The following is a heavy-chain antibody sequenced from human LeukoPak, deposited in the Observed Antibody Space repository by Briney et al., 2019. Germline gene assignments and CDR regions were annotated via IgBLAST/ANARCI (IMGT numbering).Heavy chain of an antibody. Sequence: GGSLRLSCAASGFTFSSYAMSWVRQAPGKGLEWVSAISGSGGSTYYADSVKGRFTISRDNSKNTLYLQMNSLRAEDTAVYYCAKARITMVRGVLGLFDYWGQGTLVTVSS. CDR2: ISGSGGST. CDR3: AKARITMVRGVLGLFDY. CDR1: GFTFSSYA. D-gene: IGHD3-10*01. J-gene: IGHJ4*02. V-gene: IGHV3-23*01.